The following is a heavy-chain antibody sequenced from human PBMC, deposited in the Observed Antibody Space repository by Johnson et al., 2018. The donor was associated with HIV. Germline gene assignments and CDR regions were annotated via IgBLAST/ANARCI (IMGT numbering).Heavy chain of an antibody. CDR1: GFTLSNAW. V-gene: IGHV3-66*01. Sequence: VQLVESGGALVKPRGSLRLSCAASGFTLSNAWMSWVRQAPGEGLQWVSHILNGGGTDYADSVKGRFTISRDNSENTLNLQMNSLRGEVTAVYYCATSSLGWGLDVFDIWGRGTMVTVSS. J-gene: IGHJ3*02. CDR3: ATSSLGWGLDVFDI. CDR2: ILNGGGT. D-gene: IGHD1-26*01.